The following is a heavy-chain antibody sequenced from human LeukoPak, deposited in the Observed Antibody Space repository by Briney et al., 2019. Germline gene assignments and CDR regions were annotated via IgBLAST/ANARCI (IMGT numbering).Heavy chain of an antibody. V-gene: IGHV3-21*06. D-gene: IGHD1-1*01. J-gene: IGHJ6*02. CDR1: GFTFSSYG. CDR2: ISSGSSYI. CDR3: ARSKGGAQREYGMDV. Sequence: TGRSLRLSCAASGFTFSSYGMHWVRQAPGKGLEWVSSISSGSSYIDYADSLQGRFTISRDNGKNSLYLQMNSLRAEDTAVYYCARSKGGAQREYGMDVWGQGTTVTVSS.